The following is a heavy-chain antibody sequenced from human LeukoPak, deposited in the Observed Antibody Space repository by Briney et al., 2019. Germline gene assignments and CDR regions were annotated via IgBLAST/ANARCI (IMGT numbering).Heavy chain of an antibody. CDR2: IYTSGST. D-gene: IGHD6-19*01. CDR1: GGSISSYY. Sequence: SETLSLTCTVSGGSISSYYWSWIRQPAGKGLEWIGRIYTSGSTNYNPSLKSRVTMSVDTSKNQFSLTLSSVTAADTAVYYCATSAAVAGWMGYFDYWGQGTLVTVSS. J-gene: IGHJ4*02. CDR3: ATSAAVAGWMGYFDY. V-gene: IGHV4-4*07.